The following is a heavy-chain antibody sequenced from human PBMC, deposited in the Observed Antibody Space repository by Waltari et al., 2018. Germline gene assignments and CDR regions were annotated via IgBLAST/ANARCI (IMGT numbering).Heavy chain of an antibody. D-gene: IGHD3-22*01. CDR1: GFTFSSYW. CDR2: IKQDGSEK. Sequence: EVQLVESGGGLVQPGGSLRLSCAASGFTFSSYWMSWVRQAPGKGLEWVANIKQDGSEKYYVDSVKGRFTISRDNAKNSLYLQMNSLIAEDTAVYYCARVAYTYYYDSSGYRDAFDIWGQGTMVTVSS. CDR3: ARVAYTYYYDSSGYRDAFDI. V-gene: IGHV3-7*01. J-gene: IGHJ3*02.